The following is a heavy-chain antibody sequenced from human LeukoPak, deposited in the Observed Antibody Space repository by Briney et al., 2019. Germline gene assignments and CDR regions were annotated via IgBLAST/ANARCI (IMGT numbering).Heavy chain of an antibody. CDR3: AREGRYYGSGSYWFDP. J-gene: IGHJ5*02. Sequence: SETLSLTCTDSGGSISSSSYYWGWIRQPPGKGLEWIGSIYYSGSTYYNPSLKSRVTVSVDTSKNQFSLKLSSVTAADTAVYYCAREGRYYGSGSYWFDPWGQGTLVTVSS. CDR1: GGSISSSSYY. D-gene: IGHD3-10*01. CDR2: IYYSGST. V-gene: IGHV4-39*07.